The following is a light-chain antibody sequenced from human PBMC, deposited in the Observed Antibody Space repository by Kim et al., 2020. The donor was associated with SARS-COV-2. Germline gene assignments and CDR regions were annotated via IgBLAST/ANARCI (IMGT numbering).Light chain of an antibody. CDR2: AKN. CDR3: NSRDSSGNHFV. J-gene: IGLJ1*01. V-gene: IGLV3-19*01. CDR1: SLRKFY. Sequence: ALRQTVKITCQGDSLRKFYASWYQQKPGQASVTVMYAKNNRPSGIPDRFSGSSSRNTASLTITGAQAEDEADYYCNSRDSSGNHFVFGTGTKVTVL.